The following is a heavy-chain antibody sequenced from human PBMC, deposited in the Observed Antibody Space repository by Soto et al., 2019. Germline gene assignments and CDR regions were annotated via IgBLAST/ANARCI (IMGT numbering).Heavy chain of an antibody. CDR1: GGSISSYY. Sequence: PSETLSLTCTVSGGSISSYYWSWIRQPPGKGLEWIGYIYYSGSANYNPSLKSRVTISVDTSKNQFSLKLSSVTAADTAVYYCARVGGYCSSTSCPYYYYGMDVWGQGTTVTV. CDR3: ARVGGYCSSTSCPYYYYGMDV. J-gene: IGHJ6*02. D-gene: IGHD2-2*01. CDR2: IYYSGSA. V-gene: IGHV4-59*01.